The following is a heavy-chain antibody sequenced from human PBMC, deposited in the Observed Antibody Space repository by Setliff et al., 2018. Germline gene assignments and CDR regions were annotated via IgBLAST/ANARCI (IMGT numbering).Heavy chain of an antibody. D-gene: IGHD2-2*03. V-gene: IGHV4-61*09. Sequence: PSETLSLTCSLSGDFISSGSYYWSWIRQPAGNGLEWIGHVSSRGNTNYNPSLKSRVTTSIDTSSKHFSLILTSATAADTAVYYCARDPGYPSGVAGGFDTWGQGTTVTVSS. CDR3: ARDPGYPSGVAGGFDT. J-gene: IGHJ3*02. CDR1: GDFISSGSYY. CDR2: VSSRGNT.